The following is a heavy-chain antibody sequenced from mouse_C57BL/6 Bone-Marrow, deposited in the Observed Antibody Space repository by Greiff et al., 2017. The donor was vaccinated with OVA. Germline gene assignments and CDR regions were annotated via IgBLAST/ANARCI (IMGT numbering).Heavy chain of an antibody. CDR1: GYAFSSSW. J-gene: IGHJ2*01. V-gene: IGHV1-82*01. CDR3: ASITTVVATPFDY. CDR2: IYPGDGDT. Sequence: QVQLQHSGPELVKPGASVKISCKASGYAFSSSWMNWVKQRPGKGLEWIGRIYPGDGDTNYNGKFKGKATLTADKSSSTAYMQLSSLTSEDSAVYFCASITTVVATPFDYWGQGTTLTVSS. D-gene: IGHD1-1*01.